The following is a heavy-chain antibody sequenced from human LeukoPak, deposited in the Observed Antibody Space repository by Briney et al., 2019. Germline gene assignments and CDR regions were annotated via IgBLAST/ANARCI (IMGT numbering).Heavy chain of an antibody. J-gene: IGHJ6*02. D-gene: IGHD1-14*01. V-gene: IGHV3-74*01. CDR3: AKDFPHWYEVPHGMDV. CDR1: GFTFSSYW. Sequence: GGSLRLSCAASGFTFSSYWMHWVRHALGKGLVWVSRINSDGSSTSYADSVKGRFTISRDDAKNSLYLQMNGLRVEDTAIYYCAKDFPHWYEVPHGMDVWGQGTTVTV. CDR2: INSDGSST.